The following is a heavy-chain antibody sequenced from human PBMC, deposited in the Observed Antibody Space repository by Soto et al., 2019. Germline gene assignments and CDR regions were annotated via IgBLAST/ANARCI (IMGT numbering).Heavy chain of an antibody. Sequence: QVQLVESGGGVVQPGRSLRLSCAASGFTFSSYGMHWVRQAAGKGLEWVAVIWYDGSNKYYADSVKGRFTISRDNSKNTLYLQMNSLRAEDTAVSYYARYLGSYYGGGYYYGIYVWGQGTTVTVSS. CDR1: GFTFSSYG. V-gene: IGHV3-33*01. CDR2: IWYDGSNK. J-gene: IGHJ6*02. CDR3: ARYLGSYYGGGYYYGIYV. D-gene: IGHD1-26*01.